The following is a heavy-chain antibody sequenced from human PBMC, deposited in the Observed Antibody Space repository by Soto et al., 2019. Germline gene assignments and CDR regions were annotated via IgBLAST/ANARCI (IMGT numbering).Heavy chain of an antibody. D-gene: IGHD3-10*01. V-gene: IGHV1-69*02. CDR3: ASSYGSGYRACDY. CDR1: GDTFNFYS. Sequence: QVQLVQSGAEVKRPGSSVKVSGKASGDTFNFYSINWVRQAPGLGLEWMGRVNPIVSMSNYAQKFQGRVTMTADKSTSTAYMELSSLRSEDTAIYYCASSYGSGYRACDYWGQGALVTVSS. J-gene: IGHJ4*02. CDR2: VNPIVSMS.